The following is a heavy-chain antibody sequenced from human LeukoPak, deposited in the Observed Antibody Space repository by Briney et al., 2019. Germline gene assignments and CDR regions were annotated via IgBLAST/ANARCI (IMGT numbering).Heavy chain of an antibody. CDR3: ARSGITTIPNFDY. D-gene: IGHD5-12*01. J-gene: IGHJ4*02. V-gene: IGHV1-2*02. Sequence: ASVKVSCKASGYTFSGYYIHWVRQAPGQGLEWVGWINPNSGATNNAQKFQGRVTVSRDTSISTVYMELSKLRSDDTAVYYCARSGITTIPNFDYWGQGTLVTVSS. CDR2: INPNSGAT. CDR1: GYTFSGYY.